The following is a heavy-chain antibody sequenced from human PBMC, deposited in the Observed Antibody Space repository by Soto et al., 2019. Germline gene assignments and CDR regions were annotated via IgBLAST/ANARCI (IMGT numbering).Heavy chain of an antibody. J-gene: IGHJ4*02. CDR1: GASISSYY. CDR2: IYYTGKT. D-gene: IGHD4-17*01. CDR3: AREYATTVTTFDY. V-gene: IGHV4-59*01. Sequence: SETLSLTCTVSGASISSYYWSWIRQPPGKGLEWIGYIYYTGKTNYNPSLKSRVTISMDTSKNQFSLKLSSVTAADTAVYYCAREYATTVTTFDYWGQRTQVTVSS.